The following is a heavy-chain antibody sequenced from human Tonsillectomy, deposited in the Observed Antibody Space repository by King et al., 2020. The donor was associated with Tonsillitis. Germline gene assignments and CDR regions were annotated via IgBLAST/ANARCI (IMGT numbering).Heavy chain of an antibody. J-gene: IGHJ3*02. Sequence: VQLVESGGGLVKPGGSLRLSCTTSGFTFSNSDFNWVRQAPGRGLEWVSSISSTSRYIQYADSVKGRFTVSRDNAKNSLYLHMKSLRAEDTAVYYCAKDKGATYYDTGRGAFDIWGQGTMVIVSS. CDR2: ISSTSRYI. CDR1: GFTFSNSD. CDR3: AKDKGATYYDTGRGAFDI. D-gene: IGHD3-22*01. V-gene: IGHV3-21*01.